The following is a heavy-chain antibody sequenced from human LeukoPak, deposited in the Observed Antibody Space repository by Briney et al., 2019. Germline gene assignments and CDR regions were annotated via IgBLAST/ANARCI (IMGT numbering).Heavy chain of an antibody. CDR3: ARIHCDSTSRYYFDY. D-gene: IGHD2-2*01. V-gene: IGHV1-2*02. Sequence: ASVKVSCKASGYTFTGYYMHWVRQAPGQGLEWMGWINPNRGGTNYAQKFQGRVTMTRDTSISTAYMELRRLRSDDTAVYYCARIHCDSTSRYYFDYWGQGTQVTVSS. J-gene: IGHJ4*02. CDR2: INPNRGGT. CDR1: GYTFTGYY.